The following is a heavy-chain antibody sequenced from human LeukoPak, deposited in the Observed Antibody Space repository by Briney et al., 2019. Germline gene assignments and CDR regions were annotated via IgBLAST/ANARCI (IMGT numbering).Heavy chain of an antibody. V-gene: IGHV1-8*01. Sequence: GASVKVSCKASGYTFTSYDINWVRQAPGQGLEWMGWMNPNSGNTGYAQKFQGRVTMTRNTSISTAYMELSSLRSEDTAVYYCARGPIWFGEPYYFDYWGQGTLVTVSS. CDR1: GYTFTSYD. CDR3: ARGPIWFGEPYYFDY. D-gene: IGHD3-10*01. CDR2: MNPNSGNT. J-gene: IGHJ4*02.